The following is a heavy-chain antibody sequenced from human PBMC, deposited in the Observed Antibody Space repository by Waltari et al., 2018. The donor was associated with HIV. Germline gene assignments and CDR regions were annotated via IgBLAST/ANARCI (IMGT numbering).Heavy chain of an antibody. Sequence: QVRLVQSGAEVKKPGASVKVSCTTSGYTFSDYYLHWVRQAPGQGLEWMGRINPNTGGTNFTQKFQGRVTMTRDTSINTAYMELRSLKSDDTALYYCARDGLLLIFGSGSVDHWGQGTLVTVSS. D-gene: IGHD3-3*01. CDR1: GYTFSDYY. CDR2: INPNTGGT. V-gene: IGHV1-2*06. J-gene: IGHJ4*02. CDR3: ARDGLLLIFGSGSVDH.